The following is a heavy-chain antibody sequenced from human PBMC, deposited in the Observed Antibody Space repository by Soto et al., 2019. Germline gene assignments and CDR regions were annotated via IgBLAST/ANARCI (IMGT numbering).Heavy chain of an antibody. CDR3: ARNYYDSSDRDYLDY. J-gene: IGHJ4*02. Sequence: ASVKVSCKASGYTFTSYYIHWVRQAPGQGLEWMGWIKPITGGTNYAPKFQGRVTMTRDTSITTAYMELSRLRSDDTAVYYCARNYYDSSDRDYLDYWGQGTPVTVSS. D-gene: IGHD3-22*01. CDR2: IKPITGGT. V-gene: IGHV1-2*02. CDR1: GYTFTSYY.